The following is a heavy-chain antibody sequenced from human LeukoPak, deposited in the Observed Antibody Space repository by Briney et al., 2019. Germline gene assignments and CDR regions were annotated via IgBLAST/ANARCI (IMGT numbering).Heavy chain of an antibody. D-gene: IGHD5-24*01. CDR1: GGSISSGSHH. V-gene: IGHV4-39*07. J-gene: IGHJ5*02. CDR2: TFSTST. Sequence: PSETLSPTCTVSGGSISSGSHHWGWFRQSPGKGLEWIGNTFSTSTLYNASLRSRVTIVVDTSKNQFSLKLTSATAADTAIYFCARYKFHNYFDPWGQGTLVVVSS. CDR3: ARYKFHNYFDP.